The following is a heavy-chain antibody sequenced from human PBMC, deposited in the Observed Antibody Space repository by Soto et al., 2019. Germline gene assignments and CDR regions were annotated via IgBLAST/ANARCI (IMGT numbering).Heavy chain of an antibody. V-gene: IGHV1-69*01. Sequence: QVQLVQSGAEVKKPGSSVKVSCKASGGTFSSYAISWVRQAPGQGLEWMGGIIPIFGTANYAQKFQGRVTITEEESTSTAYMEQSSLRSKNTAVYYCARGGAMTVATINNWFDPWGQGTLVTVSS. CDR1: GGTFSSYA. J-gene: IGHJ5*02. D-gene: IGHD5-12*01. CDR3: ARGGAMTVATINNWFDP. CDR2: IIPIFGTA.